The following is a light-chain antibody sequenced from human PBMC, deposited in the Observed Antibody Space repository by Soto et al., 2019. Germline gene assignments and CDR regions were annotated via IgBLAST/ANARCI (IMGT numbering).Light chain of an antibody. J-gene: IGKJ1*01. CDR1: QGIGND. CDR3: LQHNTYPRT. Sequence: DIQMTQSPSSLSASVGDRVTITCRASQGIGNDLGWYQQKPGKAPKRLIYATSSLQSGVPSRFSGSGSGTEFTLTISSXQPEDFATYYCLQHNTYPRTFGQGTKVDIK. CDR2: ATS. V-gene: IGKV1-17*01.